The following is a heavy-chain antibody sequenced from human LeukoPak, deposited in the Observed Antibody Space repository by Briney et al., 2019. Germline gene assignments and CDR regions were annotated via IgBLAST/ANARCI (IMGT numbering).Heavy chain of an antibody. V-gene: IGHV3-48*04. Sequence: GGSLRFSCAGSGFIFRSHGMIWVRQALGRGLEWVSYISPGGNTIYYADSMKGRFTVSRDDAKNSLSLHMNSLRAEDTAVYYCARVRGPTVTTMYFDYWGQGTLVTVSS. D-gene: IGHD4-17*01. CDR2: ISPGGNTI. CDR3: ARVRGPTVTTMYFDY. CDR1: GFIFRSHG. J-gene: IGHJ4*02.